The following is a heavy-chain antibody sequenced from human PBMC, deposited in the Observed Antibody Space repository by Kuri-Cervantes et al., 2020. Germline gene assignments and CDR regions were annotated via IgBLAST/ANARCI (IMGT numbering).Heavy chain of an antibody. V-gene: IGHV1-8*01. D-gene: IGHD3-22*01. CDR2: MNPNSGNT. J-gene: IGHJ3*02. CDR1: GYTFTSYD. Sequence: ASVKVSCKASGYTFTSYDINWVRQATGQGLEWMGWMNPNSGNTGYAQKFQGRVTITADESTSTAYMELSSLRSEDTAVYYCAREYQDSSGYLGALHDAFDIWGQGTMVTVSS. CDR3: AREYQDSSGYLGALHDAFDI.